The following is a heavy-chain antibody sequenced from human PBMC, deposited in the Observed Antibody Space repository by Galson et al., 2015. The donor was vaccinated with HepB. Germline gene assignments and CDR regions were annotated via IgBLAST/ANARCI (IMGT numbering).Heavy chain of an antibody. Sequence: SLRLSCAASGFTFSDYYMSWARQAPGKGLEWISIITWSGDTTYHTDSVKGRFTISRDNAKNSLSLQMNSLRVEDTAVYYCARDKSGSIDYWGQGSLVTVSS. J-gene: IGHJ4*02. D-gene: IGHD3-10*01. CDR3: ARDKSGSIDY. CDR2: ITWSGDTT. V-gene: IGHV3-11*01. CDR1: GFTFSDYY.